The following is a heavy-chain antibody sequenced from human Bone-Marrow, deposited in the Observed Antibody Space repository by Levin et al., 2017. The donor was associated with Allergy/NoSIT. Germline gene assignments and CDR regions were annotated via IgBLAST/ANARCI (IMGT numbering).Heavy chain of an antibody. V-gene: IGHV3-48*04. CDR2: ISSSSSTI. D-gene: IGHD6-13*01. J-gene: IGHJ4*02. Sequence: QTGGSLRLSCAASGFTFSSYSMNWVRQAPGKGLEWVSYISSSSSTIYYADSVKGRFTISRDNAKNSLYLQMNSLRAEDTAVYYCARDQPYSSSWYYFDYWGQGTLVTVSS. CDR3: ARDQPYSSSWYYFDY. CDR1: GFTFSSYS.